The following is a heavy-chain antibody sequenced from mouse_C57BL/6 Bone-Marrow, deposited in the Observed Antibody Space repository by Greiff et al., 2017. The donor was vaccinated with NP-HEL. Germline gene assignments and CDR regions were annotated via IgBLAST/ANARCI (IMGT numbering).Heavy chain of an antibody. CDR2: ISSGSSTI. J-gene: IGHJ4*01. V-gene: IGHV5-17*01. D-gene: IGHD2-12*01. CDR1: GFTFSDYG. CDR3: ARRYRGLYYYAMDY. Sequence: EVKLVESGGGLVKPGGSLKLSCAASGFTFSDYGMHWVRQAPEKGLEWVAYISSGSSTIYYADTVKGRFTISSDNDKNTLFLQMTSLRSDDTAMYYCARRYRGLYYYAMDYWGQGTSVTVSS.